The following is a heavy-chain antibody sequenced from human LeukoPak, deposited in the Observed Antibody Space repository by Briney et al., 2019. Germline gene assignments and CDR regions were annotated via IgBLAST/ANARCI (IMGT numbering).Heavy chain of an antibody. Sequence: ASVKVSCKASGYIFTSYFMHWVRQAPGQGLEWMGLINPSGGSTRYAQKFQGRITMTRDMSTSTVYMELSSLRSEDTAVYYCAKAPFDGGSYYLFDYWGQGTLVTVSS. J-gene: IGHJ4*02. D-gene: IGHD1-26*01. V-gene: IGHV1-46*01. CDR2: INPSGGST. CDR1: GYIFTSYF. CDR3: AKAPFDGGSYYLFDY.